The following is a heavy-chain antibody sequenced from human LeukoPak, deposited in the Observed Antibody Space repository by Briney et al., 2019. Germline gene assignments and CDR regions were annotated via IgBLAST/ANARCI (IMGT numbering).Heavy chain of an antibody. V-gene: IGHV1-69*04. Sequence: EASVKVSCKASGGTFSNYAINWVRQAPGQGLEWMGRITPILGLINYAQKFQGRVTITADKSTSTGYMEVTGLRSDDTAIYYCARGRGSRTGYNGDYLDYWGQGTLVTVSS. CDR1: GGTFSNYA. CDR2: ITPILGLI. D-gene: IGHD5-18*01. J-gene: IGHJ4*02. CDR3: ARGRGSRTGYNGDYLDY.